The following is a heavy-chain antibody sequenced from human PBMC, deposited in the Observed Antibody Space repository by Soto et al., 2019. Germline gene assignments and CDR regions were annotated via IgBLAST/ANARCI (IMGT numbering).Heavy chain of an antibody. D-gene: IGHD3-22*01. V-gene: IGHV1-18*01. CDR3: ARGGYYDSSGSRNYFYYGMNV. CDR2: VSPYDGYT. Sequence: QVQLVQPGAEVKKPWASVKVSCKASGYTFSSHGINWVRQAPGQVLEWLGWVSPYDGYTNYAQILQGRVSMTTDTATKTAYMEVRSLRSDDTAVYYCARGGYYDSSGSRNYFYYGMNVWGQGTTVTVSS. J-gene: IGHJ6*02. CDR1: GYTFSSHG.